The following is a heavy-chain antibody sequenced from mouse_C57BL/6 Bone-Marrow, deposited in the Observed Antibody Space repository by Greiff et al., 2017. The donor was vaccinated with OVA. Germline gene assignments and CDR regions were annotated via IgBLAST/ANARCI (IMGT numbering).Heavy chain of an antibody. J-gene: IGHJ4*01. V-gene: IGHV14-4*01. CDR3: TTDLLRDY. CDR2: IDPENGDP. D-gene: IGHD2-1*01. Sequence: EVQLQESGAELVRPGASVKLSCTASGFNIKDDYMHWVKQRPEQGLEWIGWIDPENGDPEYASTFPGKATITADTSSNTAYLQLSSLTSEDTAVYYFTTDLLRDYWGQGTSVTVSS. CDR1: GFNIKDDY.